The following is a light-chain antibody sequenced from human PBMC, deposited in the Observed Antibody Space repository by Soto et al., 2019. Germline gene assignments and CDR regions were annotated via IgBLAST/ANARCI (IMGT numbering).Light chain of an antibody. J-gene: IGKJ2*01. Sequence: DIQMTQSPSTLSASVGDRVTITCRASQTISSWLAWYQQKPGKAPKVLIYKASRLESGVPSRFSGSGSGTEFTLTTSSLQPDDFATYYCQQYNSYSYTFDQGTKLEIK. V-gene: IGKV1-5*03. CDR2: KAS. CDR3: QQYNSYSYT. CDR1: QTISSW.